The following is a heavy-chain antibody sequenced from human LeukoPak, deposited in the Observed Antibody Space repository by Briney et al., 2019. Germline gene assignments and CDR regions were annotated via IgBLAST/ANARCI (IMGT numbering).Heavy chain of an antibody. D-gene: IGHD4-23*01. CDR2: IYYSGST. CDR1: GGSISSSSYY. V-gene: IGHV4-39*01. Sequence: MTSETLSLTCTVSGGSISSSSYYWGWIRQPPGKGLEWIGSIYYSGSTYYNPSLKSRVTISVDTSKNQFSLKLSSVTAADTAVYYCARHAEPNYGGGMDVWGKGTTVTVSS. CDR3: ARHAEPNYGGGMDV. J-gene: IGHJ6*03.